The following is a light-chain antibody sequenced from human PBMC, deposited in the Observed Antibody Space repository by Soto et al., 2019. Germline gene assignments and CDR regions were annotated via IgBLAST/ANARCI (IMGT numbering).Light chain of an antibody. V-gene: IGKV3-11*01. CDR2: DTS. CDR1: QSVSSY. J-gene: IGKJ1*01. CDR3: QQYNNWQWT. Sequence: IVFTHAPATLSLSPGEIATLSCRASQSVSSYLAWYQQKPGQAPRLLIYDTSNRATGIPARFSGSGSGTEFTLTISSLQSEDFAVYYCQQYNNWQWTFGQGTKVDIK.